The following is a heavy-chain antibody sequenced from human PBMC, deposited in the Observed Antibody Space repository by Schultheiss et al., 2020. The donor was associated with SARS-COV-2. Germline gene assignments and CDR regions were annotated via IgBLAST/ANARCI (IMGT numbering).Heavy chain of an antibody. Sequence: ASVKVSCKASGYTFTGYFMHWVRQAPGQGLEWMGWINPNSGGTNYAQKFQGRVTMTRDTSTSTVYMELSSLRAEDTAVYYCARGYDSSGYYFDPWGQGTLVTVSS. CDR3: ARGYDSSGYYFDP. D-gene: IGHD3-22*01. CDR2: INPNSGGT. J-gene: IGHJ5*02. CDR1: GYTFTGYF. V-gene: IGHV1-2*02.